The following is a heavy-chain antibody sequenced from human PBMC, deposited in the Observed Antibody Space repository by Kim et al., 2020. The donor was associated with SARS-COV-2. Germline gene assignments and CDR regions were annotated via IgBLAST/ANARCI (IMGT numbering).Heavy chain of an antibody. CDR1: GYTFNTYA. Sequence: ASVKVSCKASGYTFNTYALHWVRQAPGQRLDWMGWINGGNGYTEYSQKCQGRVTFTKDTSAKTAYMELSSLRSEDTAVYYCARDHRNSSGYYSFDYWGQGTLVTVSS. J-gene: IGHJ4*02. CDR3: ARDHRNSSGYYSFDY. CDR2: INGGNGYT. D-gene: IGHD3-22*01. V-gene: IGHV1-3*01.